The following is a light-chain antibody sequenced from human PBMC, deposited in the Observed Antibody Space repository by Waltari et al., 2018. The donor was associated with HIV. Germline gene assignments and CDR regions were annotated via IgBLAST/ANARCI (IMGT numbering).Light chain of an antibody. J-gene: IGKJ2*01. CDR3: QQRSNWYT. Sequence: PGERATLSCRASQSVSSYLAWYQQKPGQAPRLLIYDASNRATGIPARFSGSGSGTDFTLTISSLEPEDFAVYYCQQRSNWYTFGQGTKLEIK. CDR1: QSVSSY. CDR2: DAS. V-gene: IGKV3-11*01.